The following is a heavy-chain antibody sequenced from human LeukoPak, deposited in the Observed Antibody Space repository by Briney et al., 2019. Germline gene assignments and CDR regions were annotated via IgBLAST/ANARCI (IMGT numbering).Heavy chain of an antibody. V-gene: IGHV4-4*02. CDR2: IYHSGST. Sequence: SETLSLTCAVSGGSISSSNWWSWVRPPPGKGLGWIGEIYHSGSTNYNPSLKSRVTISVDKSKNQFSLKLSSVTAADTAVYYCARDLRELRNGNWFDPWGQGTLVTVSS. CDR3: ARDLRELRNGNWFDP. J-gene: IGHJ5*02. CDR1: GGSISSSNW. D-gene: IGHD1-7*01.